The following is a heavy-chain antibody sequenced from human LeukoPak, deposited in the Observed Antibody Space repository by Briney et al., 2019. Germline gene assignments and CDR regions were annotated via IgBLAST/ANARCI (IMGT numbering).Heavy chain of an antibody. Sequence: SETLSLTCTVSGYSITSAYYWGWIRQPPGKGLEWIGSFFLKGSTYYNPSLKSRVTISVDTSKNQFSLKLISVTVADTAIYYCARGQGATVPQVGKNWFDPWGQGTRVTVSS. D-gene: IGHD1-26*01. CDR3: ARGQGATVPQVGKNWFDP. CDR1: GYSITSAYY. V-gene: IGHV4-38-2*02. J-gene: IGHJ5*02. CDR2: FFLKGST.